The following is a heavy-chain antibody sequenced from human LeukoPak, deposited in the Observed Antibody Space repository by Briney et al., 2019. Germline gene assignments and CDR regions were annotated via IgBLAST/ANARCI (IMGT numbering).Heavy chain of an antibody. D-gene: IGHD6-13*01. CDR2: IIPIFGTA. V-gene: IGHV1-69*06. J-gene: IGHJ6*03. CDR3: ATRIAAAGTQVSYYYYYMDV. CDR1: GGTFSSYA. Sequence: ASVKVSCKASGGTFSSYAISWVRQAPGQGLEWMGGIIPIFGTANYAQKFQRRVTITADKSTSTAYMELSSLRSEDTAVYYCATRIAAAGTQVSYYYYYMDVWGKGTTVTVSS.